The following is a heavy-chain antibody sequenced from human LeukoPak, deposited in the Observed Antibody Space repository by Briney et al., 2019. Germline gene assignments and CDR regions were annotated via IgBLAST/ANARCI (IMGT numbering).Heavy chain of an antibody. J-gene: IGHJ4*02. CDR2: FKSKTDGGTT. D-gene: IGHD1-26*01. V-gene: IGHV3-15*01. CDR1: GFTFNDAW. Sequence: GGSLRLSCAASGFTFNDAWMSWVRQAPGKGLEWVGRFKSKTDGGTTDYAAPVKGRFTISRDDSKSTLYLQMNSLKTEDTAVYYCTTDRYTGSPAQFEFWGQGTLVTVSS. CDR3: TTDRYTGSPAQFEF.